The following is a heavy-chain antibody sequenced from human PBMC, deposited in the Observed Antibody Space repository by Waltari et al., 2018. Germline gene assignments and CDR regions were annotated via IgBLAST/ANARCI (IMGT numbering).Heavy chain of an antibody. Sequence: EVQLVESGGGLVQPGRSLRLSCAASGFKFDDYAMPWVRQAPGKGLEWVAGINWNSGNIRYAESVKGRFIISRDNAKNSLYLQMNSLRDEDTAFYYCVKSAGGATIWLVFDDWGQGTLVTVSS. CDR2: INWNSGNI. V-gene: IGHV3-9*01. CDR1: GFKFDDYA. D-gene: IGHD3-16*01. J-gene: IGHJ4*02. CDR3: VKSAGGATIWLVFDD.